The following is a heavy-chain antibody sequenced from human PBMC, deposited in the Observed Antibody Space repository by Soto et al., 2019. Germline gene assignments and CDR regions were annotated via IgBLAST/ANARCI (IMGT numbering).Heavy chain of an antibody. CDR3: AREDRVEMATIGPCLDP. CDR2: IIPIFGTA. V-gene: IGHV1-69*13. Sequence: SXKVSFKASGGTXNSYAISLVRQAPGQGLEWMGGIIPIFGTANYAQKFQGRVTITADESTSTAYMELSSLRSEDTAVYYCAREDRVEMATIGPCLDPWGQGTLGTVSS. D-gene: IGHD5-12*01. CDR1: GGTXNSYA. J-gene: IGHJ5*02.